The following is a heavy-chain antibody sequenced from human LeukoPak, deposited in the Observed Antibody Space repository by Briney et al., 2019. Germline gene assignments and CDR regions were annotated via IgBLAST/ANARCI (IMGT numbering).Heavy chain of an antibody. V-gene: IGHV3-11*03. Sequence: GGSLRLSCAASGFTFSDYYMSWIRQAPGKGLEWVSYISSSSSYTNYADSVKGRFTISRDNAKNSLYLQMNSLRAEDTAVYYCARFRSGSRYSCYYYGMDVWGQGTTVTVSS. CDR2: ISSSSSYT. D-gene: IGHD2-15*01. J-gene: IGHJ6*02. CDR3: ARFRSGSRYSCYYYGMDV. CDR1: GFTFSDYY.